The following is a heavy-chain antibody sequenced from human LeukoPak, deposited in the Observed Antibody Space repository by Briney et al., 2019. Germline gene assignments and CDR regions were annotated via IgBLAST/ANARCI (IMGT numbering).Heavy chain of an antibody. CDR2: ISGSGGST. V-gene: IGHV3-23*01. Sequence: TGGSLRLSCAASGFTFSSYAMSWVRQAPGKGLEWVSAISGSGGSTYYADSVKGRFTISRDNSKNTLYLQMNSLRAEDTAVYYCAKDRVPNYYYDSSGYYYFDYWGQGTPVTVSS. CDR3: AKDRVPNYYYDSSGYYYFDY. D-gene: IGHD3-22*01. J-gene: IGHJ4*02. CDR1: GFTFSSYA.